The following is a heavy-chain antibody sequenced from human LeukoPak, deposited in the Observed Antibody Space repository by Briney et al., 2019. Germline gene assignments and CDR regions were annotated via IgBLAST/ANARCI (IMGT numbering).Heavy chain of an antibody. Sequence: GGSLRLSGMAPGFTFSNPGMHGVGQAPGKGLGWVTFIGHDGDNEQYAQSVRGRFTISRDKSKNTVYLQMNSLRAEDTAVYYCAKDRFYDFDYWGQGTLVTVSS. CDR1: GFTFSNPG. V-gene: IGHV3-30*02. CDR3: AKDRFYDFDY. CDR2: IGHDGDNE. J-gene: IGHJ4*02. D-gene: IGHD3-16*01.